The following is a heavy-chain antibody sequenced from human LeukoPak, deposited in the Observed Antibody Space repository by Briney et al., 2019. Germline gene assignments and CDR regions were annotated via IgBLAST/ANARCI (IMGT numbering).Heavy chain of an antibody. CDR2: INSNSGGT. Sequence: ASVKVSCKASGYTFTDYSLHWVRQAPGPGLEWMGWINSNSGGTNYAQKFQGRVTMTRDTSISTAYMELSRLRSDDTAVYYCARVFHRVYFDLWGRGTLVTVSS. CDR3: ARVFHRVYFDL. J-gene: IGHJ2*01. CDR1: GYTFTDYS. V-gene: IGHV1-2*02.